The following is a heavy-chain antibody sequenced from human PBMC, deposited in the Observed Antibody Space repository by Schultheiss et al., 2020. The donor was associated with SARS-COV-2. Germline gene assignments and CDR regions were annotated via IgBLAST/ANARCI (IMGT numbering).Heavy chain of an antibody. J-gene: IGHJ6*02. CDR2: INSDGSST. D-gene: IGHD5-12*01. CDR1: GFTFSSYW. Sequence: GGSLRLSCAASGFTFSSYWMHWVRQAPGKGLVWVSRINSDGSSTSYADSVKGRFTISRDNAKNSLYLQMNSLRDEDTAVYYCAALDVVATIGYYYYYGMDVWGQGTTVTVSS. V-gene: IGHV3-74*01. CDR3: AALDVVATIGYYYYYGMDV.